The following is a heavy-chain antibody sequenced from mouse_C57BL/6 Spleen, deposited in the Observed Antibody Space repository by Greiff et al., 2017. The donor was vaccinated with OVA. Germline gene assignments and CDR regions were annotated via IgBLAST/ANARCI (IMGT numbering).Heavy chain of an antibody. CDR3: ARSYYGSSYVWYFDV. V-gene: IGHV1-39*01. J-gene: IGHJ1*03. CDR1: GYSFTDYN. D-gene: IGHD1-1*01. CDR2: INPNYGTT. Sequence: VHVKQSGPELVKPGASVKISCKASGYSFTDYNMNWLKQSNGTSLDWIGVINPNYGTTSYNQKFKGKATLTVDQSSSTAYMQLNSLTSEDSAVYYCARSYYGSSYVWYFDVWGTGTTVTVSS.